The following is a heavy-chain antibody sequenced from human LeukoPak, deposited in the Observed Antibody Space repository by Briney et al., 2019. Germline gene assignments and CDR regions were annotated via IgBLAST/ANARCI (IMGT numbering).Heavy chain of an antibody. J-gene: IGHJ3*02. CDR1: GFTFGSFG. V-gene: IGHV3-30*14. CDR2: IAYDGSDE. D-gene: IGHD3-10*01. Sequence: GGSLRLSCVAYGFTFGSFGMHWVRQAPGKGLDWVAVIAYDGSDENYADSVKGRFTISRDNSKNTLYLQMNSLRAEDTAVYYCARTRGTMVRGVIGLSPDAFDIWGQGTMVTVSS. CDR3: ARTRGTMVRGVIGLSPDAFDI.